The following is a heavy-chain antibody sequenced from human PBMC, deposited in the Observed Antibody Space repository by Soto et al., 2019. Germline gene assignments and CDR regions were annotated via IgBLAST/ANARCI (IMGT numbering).Heavy chain of an antibody. CDR2: IYSGGST. J-gene: IGHJ6*02. D-gene: IGHD3-10*01. CDR3: ARDLRGGSYGMDV. CDR1: GGSIGSSSW. Sequence: SETLSLTCPVSGGSIGSSSWWIWVRQPPGKGLEWIGEIYSGGSTNYNPSLKRRVSMSIDKSKNQFSLSLSSVTAADTAVYYCARDLRGGSYGMDVWGQGTTVT. V-gene: IGHV4-4*02.